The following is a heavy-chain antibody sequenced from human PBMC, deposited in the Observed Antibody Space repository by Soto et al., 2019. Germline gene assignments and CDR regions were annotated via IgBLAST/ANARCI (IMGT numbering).Heavy chain of an antibody. D-gene: IGHD3-22*01. CDR2: IKQDGSEK. J-gene: IGHJ6*02. CDR1: GFTFSSYW. Sequence: PGGSLRLSCAASGFTFSSYWMSWVRQAPGKGLEWVANIKQDGSEKYYVDSVKGRFTISRDNAKNSLYLQMNSLRAEDTAVYYCAREGNYYYDSSGYYFTYYYYYGMDVWGQGTTVTVSS. CDR3: AREGNYYYDSSGYYFTYYYYYGMDV. V-gene: IGHV3-7*03.